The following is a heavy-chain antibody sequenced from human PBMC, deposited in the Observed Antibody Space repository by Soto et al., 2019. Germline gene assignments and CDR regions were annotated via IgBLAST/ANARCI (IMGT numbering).Heavy chain of an antibody. CDR2: ISPDGSNA. J-gene: IGHJ3*02. V-gene: IGHV3-30-3*01. CDR1: GSTFSSYD. CDR3: ARGSSHGAFAI. Sequence: QVQLVESGGDVVQPGRSLRLSCAASGSTFSSYDIHWVRQAPGKGLEWVAHISPDGSNAYYADSVKGRFIISRDNAKNMVYLQMNSLRVEDTSVYNCARGSSHGAFAIWGQGTMVTVSS.